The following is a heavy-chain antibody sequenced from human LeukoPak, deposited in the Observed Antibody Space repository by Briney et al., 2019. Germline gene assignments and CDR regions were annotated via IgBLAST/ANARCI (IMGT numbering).Heavy chain of an antibody. CDR2: ISYDGSNK. CDR3: ANSYYYDSSGYWDY. J-gene: IGHJ4*02. CDR1: GFTFSSYA. D-gene: IGHD3-22*01. V-gene: IGHV3-30*04. Sequence: SLRLSCAASGFTFSSYAMHWVRQAPGKGLEWVAVISYDGSNKYYADSVKGRFTISRDNSKNTLYLQMNSLRAEDTAVYYCANSYYYDSSGYWDYWGQGTLVTVSS.